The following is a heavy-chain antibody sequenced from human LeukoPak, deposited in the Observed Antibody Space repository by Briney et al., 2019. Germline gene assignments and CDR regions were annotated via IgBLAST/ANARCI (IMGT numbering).Heavy chain of an antibody. J-gene: IGHJ5*02. CDR2: INPSGGST. V-gene: IGHV1-46*01. CDR3: ARVAVRGVTRGWFDP. D-gene: IGHD3-10*01. Sequence: ASVKVSCKASGYTFTSYYMHWVRQAPGQGLEWMGIINPSGGSTSYAQKFQGRVTMTRDMSTSTVYMELSSLRSEDTAVYYCARVAVRGVTRGWFDPWGQGTLVTVSS. CDR1: GYTFTSYY.